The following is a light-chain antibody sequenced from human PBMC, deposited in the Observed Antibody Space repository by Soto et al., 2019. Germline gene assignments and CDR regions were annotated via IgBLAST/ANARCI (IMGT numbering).Light chain of an antibody. V-gene: IGKV3-20*01. CDR1: QSVSSNS. CDR3: QQYGNSPIT. Sequence: IVLTQSPDTLSLSPGDRATLSCRATQSVSSNSLAWYQQKPGQAPRLLIYAAATRATGIPDRFSGSGSGTDFTLTINRLEPEDFAVYYCQQYGNSPITFGQGTRLEIK. CDR2: AAA. J-gene: IGKJ5*01.